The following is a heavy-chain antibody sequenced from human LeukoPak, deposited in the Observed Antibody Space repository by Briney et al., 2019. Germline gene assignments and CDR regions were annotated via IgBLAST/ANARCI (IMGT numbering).Heavy chain of an antibody. CDR3: ARDYGDLSDAFDI. D-gene: IGHD4-17*01. V-gene: IGHV4-38-2*02. Sequence: SETLSLTCAVSGYSISSGYYWAWIRQPPGKGLEWIGSIYHSGSTYYNPSLKSRVTISVDTSKNQFSLKLSSVTAADTAVYYCARDYGDLSDAFDIWGQGTMVTVSS. J-gene: IGHJ3*02. CDR1: GYSISSGYY. CDR2: IYHSGST.